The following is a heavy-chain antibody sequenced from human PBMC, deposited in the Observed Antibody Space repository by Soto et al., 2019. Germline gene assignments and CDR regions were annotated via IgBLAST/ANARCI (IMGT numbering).Heavy chain of an antibody. CDR1: GASISSCGYY. V-gene: IGHV4-31*03. CDR3: ARVARYWFEP. CDR2: SYYTGST. J-gene: IGHJ5*02. Sequence: SETLSLTFTVSGASISSCGYYWSWIRQHPEKVLEWIGYSYYTGSTYYNPSLKSRVSISVDTSKNQFSLKLSSVTAADTSVYYCARVARYWFEPWGHGTLVNVST.